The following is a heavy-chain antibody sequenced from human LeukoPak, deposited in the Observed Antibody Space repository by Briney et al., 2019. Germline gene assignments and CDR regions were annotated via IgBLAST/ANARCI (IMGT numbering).Heavy chain of an antibody. D-gene: IGHD2/OR15-2a*01. Sequence: PGGSLRLSCAAAGFTFSSYWMHWVRQAPGKVLVWVSRINSDGSSTSYADSVKGRFTISRDNAKNTLYLQMNSLRAEDTAVYYCARVLWRGAPPDYWGQGTLVTVSS. J-gene: IGHJ4*02. CDR3: ARVLWRGAPPDY. CDR2: INSDGSST. V-gene: IGHV3-74*01. CDR1: GFTFSSYW.